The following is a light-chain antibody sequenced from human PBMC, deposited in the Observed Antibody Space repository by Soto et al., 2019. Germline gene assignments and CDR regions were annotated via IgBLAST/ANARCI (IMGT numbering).Light chain of an antibody. J-gene: IGKJ4*01. CDR2: AAS. V-gene: IGKV1-8*01. Sequence: IRMTQSPSSLSASTGDRVTITCRASQGISSYLAWYQQKPGKAPKLLIYAASTLQSGVPSRFSGSGSGTDFTLTISCLQSEGFATYYCQQYYSYPLTFGGGTKV. CDR1: QGISSY. CDR3: QQYYSYPLT.